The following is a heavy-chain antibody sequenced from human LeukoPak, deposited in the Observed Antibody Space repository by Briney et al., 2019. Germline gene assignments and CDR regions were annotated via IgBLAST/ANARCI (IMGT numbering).Heavy chain of an antibody. CDR2: INPNSGCT. CDR3: ARDEDDYVWGSYRYTPFDY. D-gene: IGHD3-16*02. V-gene: IGHV1-2*02. J-gene: IGHJ4*02. Sequence: ASVKVSCKASGYTFTDYYIHWVRQAPGQGLEWMGWINPNSGCTNYAQKFQGRVTMTRDTSISTAYMELSRLRSDDTAVYYCARDEDDYVWGSYRYTPFDYWGQGTLVTVSS. CDR1: GYTFTDYY.